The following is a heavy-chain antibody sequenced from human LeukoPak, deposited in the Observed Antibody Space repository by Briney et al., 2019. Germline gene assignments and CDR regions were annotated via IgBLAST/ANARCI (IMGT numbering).Heavy chain of an antibody. J-gene: IGHJ4*02. D-gene: IGHD3-22*01. CDR3: ARLLDISDH. CDR1: GFTFSTYE. V-gene: IGHV3-48*03. CDR2: ITGSGSTK. Sequence: GGSLRLSCAASGFTFSTYEMNWVRQAPGKGLEWLSYITGSGSTKYYADPVRGRFTISRDNSKNSLYLQINSLRAEDTAVYYCARLLDISDHWGQGTLVTVSS.